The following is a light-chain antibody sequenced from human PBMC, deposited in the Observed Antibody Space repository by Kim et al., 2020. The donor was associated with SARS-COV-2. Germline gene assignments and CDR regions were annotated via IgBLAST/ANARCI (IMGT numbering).Light chain of an antibody. CDR2: GKN. Sequence: SSELTQDPAVSVALVQTVRITCQGDSLRSYYASWYQQKPGQAPVLVIYGKNNRPSGIPDRISGSSSGNTASLTITGAQAEDEADYYCNSRDSSGNHLVFG. CDR3: NSRDSSGNHLV. V-gene: IGLV3-19*01. CDR1: SLRSYY. J-gene: IGLJ2*01.